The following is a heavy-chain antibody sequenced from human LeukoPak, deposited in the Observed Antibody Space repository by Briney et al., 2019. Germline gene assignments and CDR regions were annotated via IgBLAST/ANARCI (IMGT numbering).Heavy chain of an antibody. CDR3: AKGPPFTTGKPGTLDY. CDR1: GFTFSSYG. V-gene: IGHV3-30*18. D-gene: IGHD4-17*01. CDR2: ISYDGSNK. Sequence: GGSLRLSCAASGFTFSSYGMHWVRRAPGKGLEWVAVISYDGSNKYYADSVKGRFTISRDNAKNSLYLQMNSLRAEDTALYYCAKGPPFTTGKPGTLDYWGQGTLVTVSS. J-gene: IGHJ4*02.